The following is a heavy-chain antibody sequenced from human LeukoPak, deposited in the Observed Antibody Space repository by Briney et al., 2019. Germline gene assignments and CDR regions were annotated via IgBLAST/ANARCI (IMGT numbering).Heavy chain of an antibody. CDR3: ARGSDSSGRYNFDY. CDR2: IYTSGSI. D-gene: IGHD6-19*01. J-gene: IGHJ4*02. Sequence: SETLSLTCTVSGGSISSYYWSWIRQPAGKGLEWIGRIYTSGSINYNPSLKNRVTMSVDTSKNQFSLKLSSVTAADTAVYYCARGSDSSGRYNFDYWGQGTLVTVSS. V-gene: IGHV4-4*07. CDR1: GGSISSYY.